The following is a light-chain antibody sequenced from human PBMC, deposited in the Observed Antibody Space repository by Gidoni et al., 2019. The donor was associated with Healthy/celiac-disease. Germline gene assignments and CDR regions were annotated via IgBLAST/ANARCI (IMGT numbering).Light chain of an antibody. V-gene: IGKV1-39*01. CDR1: QSISSY. J-gene: IGKJ4*01. CDR2: AAS. Sequence: DIQMTQSPSSLSASVGDRVTITCRASQSISSYLNWYQQKPGKAPKLLIYAASSLQRGVPSRFGRRGSGSAYSLTISSLQHEDFAANYCQQSSSTPRLTFXGXTKVEIK. CDR3: QQSSSTPRLT.